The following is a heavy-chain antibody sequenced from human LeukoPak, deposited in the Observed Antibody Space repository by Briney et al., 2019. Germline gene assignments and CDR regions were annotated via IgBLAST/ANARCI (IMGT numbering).Heavy chain of an antibody. Sequence: GRSLRLSCAAAGFIFDNYAMHWVRQAPGKGLEWVSRISWNTGNKDYADSVKGRFTISRDNDKNSLFLQMNSLRPEDTALYYCVKGTTFDAFDIWGQGTMVIVFS. CDR1: GFIFDNYA. D-gene: IGHD3-16*01. V-gene: IGHV3-9*01. J-gene: IGHJ3*02. CDR3: VKGTTFDAFDI. CDR2: ISWNTGNK.